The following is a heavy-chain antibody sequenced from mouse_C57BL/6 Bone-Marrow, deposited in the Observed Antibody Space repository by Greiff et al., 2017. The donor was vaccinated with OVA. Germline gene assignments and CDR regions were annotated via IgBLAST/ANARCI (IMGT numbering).Heavy chain of an antibody. V-gene: IGHV1-81*01. CDR3: ARWGDWYFDV. Sequence: QVQLQQSGAELARPGASVKLSCKASGYTFTSYGISWVKQRTGQGLEWIGEIYPRSGNTYYNEQFKGKATLTADKSSSTAYMELRSLTSEDSAVYFCARWGDWYFDVWGTGTTVTVSS. J-gene: IGHJ1*03. CDR1: GYTFTSYG. CDR2: IYPRSGNT.